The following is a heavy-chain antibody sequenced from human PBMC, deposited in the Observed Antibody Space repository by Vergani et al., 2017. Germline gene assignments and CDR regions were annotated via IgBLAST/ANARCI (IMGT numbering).Heavy chain of an antibody. Sequence: QVQLQESGPGLVRPSETLSLTCTVSGGSLSGYYWNWIRQTPGEGLEWIGYVEDSGYFNYNPSLKTRVSMSSDTSNNQFSLMLISVTVADTAVYYCAGSIVSRNPPDYFDNWGQGTLVTVSS. J-gene: IGHJ4*02. CDR3: AGSIVSRNPPDYFDN. D-gene: IGHD1-14*01. CDR1: GGSLSGYY. CDR2: VEDSGYF. V-gene: IGHV4-59*01.